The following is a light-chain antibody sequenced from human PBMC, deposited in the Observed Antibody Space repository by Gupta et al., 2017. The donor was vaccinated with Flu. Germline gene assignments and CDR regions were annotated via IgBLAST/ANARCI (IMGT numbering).Light chain of an antibody. J-gene: IGKJ3*01. CDR2: AAS. Sequence: DIQRTQSQPSLSASVGDRVTITCRASQSISSYLTWYQQKPGKAPKLLIYAASSLQSGVPSRFSGSGSGTDFTLTISRLQPEDFATYYCQQTYSTPRTFGHGTKVDIK. CDR3: QQTYSTPRT. CDR1: QSISSY. V-gene: IGKV1-39*01.